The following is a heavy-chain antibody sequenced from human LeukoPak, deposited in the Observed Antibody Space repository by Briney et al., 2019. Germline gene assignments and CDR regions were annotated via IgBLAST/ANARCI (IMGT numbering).Heavy chain of an antibody. CDR1: GDSISSSNW. J-gene: IGHJ3*02. D-gene: IGHD2-15*01. CDR2: IYHSGST. CDR3: AKRLGLGYCSGGSCPDAFDI. Sequence: SGTLSLTCAVSGDSISSSNWWSWVREPPGKGLEWIGEIYHSGSTNYNPSLKSRVTISVDKSKNQFSLKLSSVTAADTAVYYCAKRLGLGYCSGGSCPDAFDIWGQGTMVTVSS. V-gene: IGHV4-4*02.